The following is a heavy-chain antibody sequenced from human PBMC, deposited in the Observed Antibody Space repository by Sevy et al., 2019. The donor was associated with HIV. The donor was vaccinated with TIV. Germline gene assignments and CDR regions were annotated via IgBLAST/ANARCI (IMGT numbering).Heavy chain of an antibody. J-gene: IGHJ6*02. V-gene: IGHV3-7*01. CDR1: GVIFSNYW. CDR3: VRAGGDTVVVTTAIGILVMDV. Sequence: GGSLRLSCAASGVIFSNYWMSWVRQAPGKGLGWVANIKQDGSEKYYVDSVKGRFTISRDNAKNSLYLQMNSLRAEDTAVYYCVRAGGDTVVVTTAIGILVMDVWGQGTTVTVSS. CDR2: IKQDGSEK. D-gene: IGHD2-2*01.